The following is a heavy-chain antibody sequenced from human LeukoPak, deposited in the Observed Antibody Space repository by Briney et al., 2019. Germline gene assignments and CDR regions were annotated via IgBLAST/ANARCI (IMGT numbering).Heavy chain of an antibody. D-gene: IGHD6-19*01. CDR1: VHPISSSSYY. V-gene: IGHV4-39*01. J-gene: IGHJ4*02. CDR2: IYHSGST. Sequence: PSETLSLSCTVPVHPISSSSYYSGWIRQPPGKGQKWLERIYHSGSTYYNPSLKGRVTISVDTSKSQFSLKLSSVTAADTAVYYCARALRAVAGNFDYWGQGTLVTVSS. CDR3: ARALRAVAGNFDY.